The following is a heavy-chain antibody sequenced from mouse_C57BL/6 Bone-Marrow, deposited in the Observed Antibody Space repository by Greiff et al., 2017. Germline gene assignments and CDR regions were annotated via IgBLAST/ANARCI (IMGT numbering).Heavy chain of an antibody. CDR2: IDPTIGGT. D-gene: IGHD1-1*01. CDR1: GYTFTSYW. Sequence: QVQLQQPGAELVKPGASVKLSCKASGYTFTSYWMHWVKQRPGRGLEWIGRIDPTIGGTKYNEKFKSKATLTVDKPSSTAYMQLSSLTSEDSAVDYCARRCHSGSSAFDYWGQGTTLTVSS. CDR3: ARRCHSGSSAFDY. J-gene: IGHJ2*01. V-gene: IGHV1-72*01.